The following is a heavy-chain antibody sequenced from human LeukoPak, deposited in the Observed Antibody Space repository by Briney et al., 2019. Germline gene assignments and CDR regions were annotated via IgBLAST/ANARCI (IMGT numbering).Heavy chain of an antibody. CDR3: ARGPVAHSYFDY. V-gene: IGHV4-59*01. J-gene: IGHJ4*02. Sequence: SETLSLTCTVSGGSISSYYWSWIRQPPGKGLEWIGYIYYSGSTNYNPSLKSRVTISVDTSKNQFSLKLSSVTAADTAVYYCARGPVAHSYFDYWGQGTLVTVSS. D-gene: IGHD6-19*01. CDR1: GGSISSYY. CDR2: IYYSGST.